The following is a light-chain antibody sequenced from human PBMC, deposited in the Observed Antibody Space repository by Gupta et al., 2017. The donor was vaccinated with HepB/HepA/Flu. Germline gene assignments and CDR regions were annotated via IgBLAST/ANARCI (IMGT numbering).Light chain of an antibody. CDR3: MHSGQTPYT. Sequence: DIVMTQSQLCLPVTPGEPATISCRSSQSLLESNGHNYLDWYFQKPGQSPQLLIYLGSNRASGVPDRVSGSGSCTDFTLKISRVEAEDVGVYYCMHSGQTPYTFGQGTKLQIK. J-gene: IGKJ2*01. CDR2: LGS. V-gene: IGKV2-28*01. CDR1: QSLLESNGHNY.